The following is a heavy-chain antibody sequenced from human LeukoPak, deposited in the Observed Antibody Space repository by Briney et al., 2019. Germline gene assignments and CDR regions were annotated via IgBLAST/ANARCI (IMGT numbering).Heavy chain of an antibody. CDR1: GFTASSNY. V-gene: IGHV3-66*01. D-gene: IGHD1-26*01. CDR2: IYSGGST. J-gene: IGHJ4*02. Sequence: GGSLRLSCAATGFTASSNYMSWVRQAPEKGLEWVSVIYSGGSTYYADSVKGRFTISRDNSKNTLYLQRNNLRAEDTAVYYCARGRPVGASTVEDYWGQGTLVTVSS. CDR3: ARGRPVGASTVEDY.